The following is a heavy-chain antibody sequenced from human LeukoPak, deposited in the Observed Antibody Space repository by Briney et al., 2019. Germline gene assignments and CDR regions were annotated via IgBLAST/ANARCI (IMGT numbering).Heavy chain of an antibody. CDR3: ARDLGTGTTYTNRFDL. Sequence: GGSLRLSCAASGFTFSSYSMNWVRQAPGKGLEWVSSISSSSSYIYYADSVKGRFTISRDNAKNSLYLQMNSLTAGDTAVYYCARDLGTGTTYTNRFDLWGLGTLVTVSS. CDR2: ISSSSSYI. V-gene: IGHV3-21*01. J-gene: IGHJ5*02. CDR1: GFTFSSYS. D-gene: IGHD2/OR15-2a*01.